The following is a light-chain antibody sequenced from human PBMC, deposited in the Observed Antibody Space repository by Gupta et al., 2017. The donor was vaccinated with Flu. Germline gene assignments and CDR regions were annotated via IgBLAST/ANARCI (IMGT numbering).Light chain of an antibody. J-gene: IGKJ5*01. V-gene: IGKV2-28*01. CDR3: MQAQQTPLT. CDR2: VVS. CDR1: QSLLHSTVLNY. Sequence: VTPGEPASLSCRSSQSLLHSTVLNYLDWFLQKPGQSPQVLIYVVSNRASGVPDRFSGSGSGTDFTLNISRVEAEDVGIYYCMQAQQTPLTFGQGTRLDIK.